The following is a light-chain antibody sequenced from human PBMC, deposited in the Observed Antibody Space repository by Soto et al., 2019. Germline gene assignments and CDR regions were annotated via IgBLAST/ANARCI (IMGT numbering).Light chain of an antibody. CDR3: SSYTSSSTL. V-gene: IGLV2-14*01. CDR1: SDDVGGYNY. CDR2: EVR. J-gene: IGLJ2*01. Sequence: QSALTQPASVSGSPGQSITISCIGTSDDVGGYNYVSWYQQHPGKAPKLIIYEVRNRPSGVSSRFSGSKSGNTASLTISGLQAEDEADYYCSSYTSSSTLFGGGTKLTVL.